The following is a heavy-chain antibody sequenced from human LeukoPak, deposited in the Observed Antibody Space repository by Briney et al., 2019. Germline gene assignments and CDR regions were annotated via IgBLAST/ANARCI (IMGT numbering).Heavy chain of an antibody. CDR3: ARDSTFDAFDI. J-gene: IGHJ3*02. CDR2: ISSSSSTI. CDR1: GFTFSSYS. Sequence: GGSLRFSCAASGFTFSSYSMNWVRQAPGKGLEWVSYISSSSSTIYYADSVKGRFTISRDNAKNSLYLQMNSLRAEDTAVYYCARDSTFDAFDIWGQGTMVTVSS. D-gene: IGHD2-2*01. V-gene: IGHV3-48*01.